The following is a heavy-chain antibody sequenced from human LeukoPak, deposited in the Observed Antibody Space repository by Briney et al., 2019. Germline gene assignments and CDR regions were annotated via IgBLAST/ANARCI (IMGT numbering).Heavy chain of an antibody. CDR1: GFTFSSYS. J-gene: IGHJ4*02. CDR2: ISGSSSTI. D-gene: IGHD2-2*01. V-gene: IGHV3-48*01. Sequence: PGGSLRLSCAASGFTFSSYSMNWVRQAPGKGLEWVSYISGSSSTIYYADSVKGRFTISRDNAKNSLYLQMNSLRAEDTAVYYCARDISEGIVVVPAAFDYWGQGTLVTVSS. CDR3: ARDISEGIVVVPAAFDY.